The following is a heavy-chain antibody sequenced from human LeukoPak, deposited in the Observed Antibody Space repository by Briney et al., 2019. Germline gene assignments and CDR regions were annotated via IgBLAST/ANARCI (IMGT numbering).Heavy chain of an antibody. CDR1: GFTFRDYG. D-gene: IGHD4-23*01. CDR2: IWYDGSNE. Sequence: PGGSLRLSCAASGFTFRDYGMHWVRQAPGKGLEWVALIWYDGSNEEYADSVKGRFTISRDNSKNTLYLQMNSLRVEDTAVYYCVRMGGDYGGKTLENWGQGTVVTVSS. J-gene: IGHJ4*02. V-gene: IGHV3-33*01. CDR3: VRMGGDYGGKTLEN.